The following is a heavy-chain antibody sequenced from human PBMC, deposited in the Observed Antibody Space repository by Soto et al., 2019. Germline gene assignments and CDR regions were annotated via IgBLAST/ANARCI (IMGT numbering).Heavy chain of an antibody. CDR1: GGSFSGYY. Sequence: SETLSLTCAVYGGSFSGYYWSWIRQPPGKGLEWIGEINHSGSTNYNPSLKGRVTISVDTSKNQFSLKLSSVTAADTAVYYCARAPYLKCLDPWGRGTLVIVCS. V-gene: IGHV4-34*01. D-gene: IGHD2-21*01. J-gene: IGHJ5*02. CDR2: INHSGST. CDR3: ARAPYLKCLDP.